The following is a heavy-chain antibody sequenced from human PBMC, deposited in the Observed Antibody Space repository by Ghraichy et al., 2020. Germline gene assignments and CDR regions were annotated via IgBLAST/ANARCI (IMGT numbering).Heavy chain of an antibody. CDR3: ARALLRFLERVPGLADY. CDR1: GFTFSSYW. D-gene: IGHD3-3*01. CDR2: IKQDGSEK. V-gene: IGHV3-7*01. Sequence: GGYLRLSCAASGFTFSSYWMSWVRQAPGKGLEWVANIKQDGSEKYYVDSVKGRFTISRDNAKNSLYLQMNSLRAEDTAVYYCARALLRFLERVPGLADYWGQGTLVTVSS. J-gene: IGHJ4*02.